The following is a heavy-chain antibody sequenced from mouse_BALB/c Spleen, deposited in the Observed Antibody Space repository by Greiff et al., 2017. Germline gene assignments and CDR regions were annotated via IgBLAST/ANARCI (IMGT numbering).Heavy chain of an antibody. CDR3: ARSDGYPVTMDY. CDR2: VNPYNGGT. J-gene: IGHJ4*01. D-gene: IGHD2-3*01. CDR1: GYTFTDYY. Sequence: EVQLQQSGPELVKPGASVKMSCKASGYTFTDYYMDWVKQSHGESFEWIGRVNPYNGGTSYNQKFKGKATLTVDKSSSTAYMELNSLTSEDSAVYYCARSDGYPVTMDYWGQGTSVTVSS. V-gene: IGHV1-19*01.